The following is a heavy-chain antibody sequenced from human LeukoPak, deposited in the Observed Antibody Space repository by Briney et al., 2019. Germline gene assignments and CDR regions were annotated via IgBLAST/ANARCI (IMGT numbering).Heavy chain of an antibody. J-gene: IGHJ6*02. D-gene: IGHD6-19*01. Sequence: GASVKVSCKASGYTFTSYDINWVRQATGQGLEWMGWMNPNSGNTGYAQKFQGRVTMTRNTSISTAYMELSSLRSEDTAVYYCATDDIAVDRYGMDVWGQGSTVTVSS. CDR2: MNPNSGNT. CDR3: ATDDIAVDRYGMDV. V-gene: IGHV1-8*01. CDR1: GYTFTSYD.